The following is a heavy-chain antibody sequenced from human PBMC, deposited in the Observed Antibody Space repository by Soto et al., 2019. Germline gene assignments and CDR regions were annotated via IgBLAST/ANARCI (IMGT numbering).Heavy chain of an antibody. V-gene: IGHV1-69*06. J-gene: IGHJ4*02. Sequence: SVKVSCKASGGSFSTLGINWVRQAPGQGLEWMGGIIPLFGKARYAETSQGRVTITADTSTGTAYMEVSSLRSDDTAVFYCATAHNSGWYFFDYWGPGTLVTVSS. CDR3: ATAHNSGWYFFDY. CDR2: IIPLFGKA. CDR1: GGSFSTLG. D-gene: IGHD6-19*01.